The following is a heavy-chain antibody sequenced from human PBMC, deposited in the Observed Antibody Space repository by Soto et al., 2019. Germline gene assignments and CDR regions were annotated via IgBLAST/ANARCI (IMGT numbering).Heavy chain of an antibody. Sequence: SETLSLTCTVSGGSISSYYWSWIRQPPGKGLEWIGYIYYSGSTNYNPSLKSRVTISVDTSKNQFSLKLSSVTAADTAVYYCAREGVSGSYYYFDDWGQGTLVTVSS. D-gene: IGHD1-26*01. CDR1: GGSISSYY. J-gene: IGHJ4*02. V-gene: IGHV4-59*01. CDR2: IYYSGST. CDR3: AREGVSGSYYYFDD.